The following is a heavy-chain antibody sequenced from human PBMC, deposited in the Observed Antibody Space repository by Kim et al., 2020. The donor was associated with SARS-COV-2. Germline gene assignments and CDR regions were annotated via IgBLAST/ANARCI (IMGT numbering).Heavy chain of an antibody. J-gene: IGHJ6*02. CDR3: ARDSGSSSWYGHYYYGMDV. D-gene: IGHD6-13*01. CDR2: INTNTGNP. CDR1: GYTFTSYA. V-gene: IGHV7-4-1*02. Sequence: ASVKVSCKASGYTFTSYAMNWVRQAPGQGLEWMGWINTNTGNPTYAQGFTGRFVFSLDTSVSTAYLQISSLKAEDTAVYYCARDSGSSSWYGHYYYGMDVWGQGTTVTVSS.